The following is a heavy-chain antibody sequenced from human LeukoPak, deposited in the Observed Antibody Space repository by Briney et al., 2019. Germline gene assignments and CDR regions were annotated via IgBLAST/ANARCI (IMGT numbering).Heavy chain of an antibody. D-gene: IGHD2-15*01. CDR3: ATRNGSDDYVEY. J-gene: IGHJ4*02. CDR1: GGSIRSSNYG. Sequence: SETLSLTCTVSGGSIRSSNYGWDWIRQPPGKGLEWIGSLCYSGNTYQNPSLKSRLTISGDRSQNQFSLRLSSVTAADTAVYYRATRNGSDDYVEYWGQGTLVTVSS. V-gene: IGHV4-39*01. CDR2: LCYSGNT.